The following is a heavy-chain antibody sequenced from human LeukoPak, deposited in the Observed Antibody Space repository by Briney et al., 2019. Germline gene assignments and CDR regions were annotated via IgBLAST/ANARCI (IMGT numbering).Heavy chain of an antibody. J-gene: IGHJ6*03. CDR2: INPNNGAT. CDR1: GSTFTGFY. CDR3: ARGRRFTIFGGVSGMDV. D-gene: IGHD3-3*01. Sequence: ASVKVSCKASGSTFTGFYVQWVRQAPGQGLEWMGWINPNNGATNYAQKFQGRVSMTRDSSISTAYLDLSRLRFDDTAVYYCARGRRFTIFGGVSGMDVWGRGTMVTVSS. V-gene: IGHV1-2*02.